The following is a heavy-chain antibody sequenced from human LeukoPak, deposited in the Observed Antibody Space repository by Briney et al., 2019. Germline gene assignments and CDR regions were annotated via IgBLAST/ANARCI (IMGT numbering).Heavy chain of an antibody. J-gene: IGHJ2*01. CDR1: GGSFSGYD. CDR3: ASFYGDYWYFDL. V-gene: IGHV4-34*09. CDR2: INHSGST. Sequence: PSETLSLTCAVYGGSFSGYDWSWIRQPPGKGLEWIGEINHSGSTYYNPSLKSRVTISVDTSKNQFSLKLGSVTAADTAVYYCASFYGDYWYFDLWGRGTLVTVSS. D-gene: IGHD4-17*01.